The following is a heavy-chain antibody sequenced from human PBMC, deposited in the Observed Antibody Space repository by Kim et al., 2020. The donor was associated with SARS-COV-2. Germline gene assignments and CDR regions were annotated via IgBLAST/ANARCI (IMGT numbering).Heavy chain of an antibody. CDR2: ISSSSSYI. CDR1: GFTFSSYS. CDR3: ASSFHGSGSSFY. D-gene: IGHD3-10*01. Sequence: GGSLRLSCAASGFTFSSYSMNWVRQAPGKGLEWVSSISSSSSYIYYADSVKGRFTISRDNAKNSLYLQMNSLRAEDTAVYYCASSFHGSGSSFYWGQGTLVTVSS. V-gene: IGHV3-21*01. J-gene: IGHJ4*02.